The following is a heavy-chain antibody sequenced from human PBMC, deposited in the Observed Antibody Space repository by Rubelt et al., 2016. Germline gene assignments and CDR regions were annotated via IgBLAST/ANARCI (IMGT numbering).Heavy chain of an antibody. CDR2: IYPGDSDT. CDR3: ARVTTVTNDNWFDP. Sequence: EVQLVQSGAEVKKPGESLKISCKGSGYSFTSYWIGWVRQMPGKGLEWMGIIYPGDSDTRYSLAFQGQVPSSADKSISTAYLEWSSRKASDTAMYYCARVTTVTNDNWFDPWGQGTLVTVSS. V-gene: IGHV5-51*01. D-gene: IGHD4-17*01. CDR1: GYSFTSYW. J-gene: IGHJ5*02.